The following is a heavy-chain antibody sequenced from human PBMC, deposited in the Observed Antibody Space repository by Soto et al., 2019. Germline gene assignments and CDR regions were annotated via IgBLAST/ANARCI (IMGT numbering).Heavy chain of an antibody. D-gene: IGHD2-21*01. CDR3: ARARVCFIVY. CDR2: IYYSGST. Sequence: SETLSLTCTVSGGSISSYYWSWIRQPPGKVLEWIGYIYYSGSTNYNPSLKSRVTISVDTSKNQFSLKLSSVTAADTAVYYCARARVCFIVYWVFGILVPVSS. V-gene: IGHV4-59*01. CDR1: GGSISSYY. J-gene: IGHJ4*01.